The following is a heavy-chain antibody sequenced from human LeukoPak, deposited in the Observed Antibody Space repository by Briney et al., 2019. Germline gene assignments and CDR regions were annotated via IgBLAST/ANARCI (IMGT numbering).Heavy chain of an antibody. D-gene: IGHD3-9*01. CDR3: ARGFGGWLWLGVYFDY. J-gene: IGHJ4*02. CDR1: GGSFSGYY. CDR2: INHSGST. Sequence: SETLSLTCAVYGGSFSGYYWSWIRQPPGKGLEWIGEINHSGSTNYNPSLKSRVTISVDTSKNQFSLKLSSVTAADTAVYYCARGFGGWLWLGVYFDYWGQGTLVTVSS. V-gene: IGHV4-34*01.